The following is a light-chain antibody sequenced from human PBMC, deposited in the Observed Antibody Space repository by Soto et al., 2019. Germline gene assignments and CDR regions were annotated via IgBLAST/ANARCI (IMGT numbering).Light chain of an antibody. J-gene: IGKJ4*01. CDR3: QQYDNLLALT. CDR1: QDISNY. CDR2: DAS. Sequence: DIPMTQSPSSLSASVGDRVTITCQASQDISNYLNWYQQKPGKAPKLLIYDASNLETGVPSRFSGSGSGTDFTVTISSLQPEDIATYYCQQYDNLLALTFGGGTKVEIK. V-gene: IGKV1-33*01.